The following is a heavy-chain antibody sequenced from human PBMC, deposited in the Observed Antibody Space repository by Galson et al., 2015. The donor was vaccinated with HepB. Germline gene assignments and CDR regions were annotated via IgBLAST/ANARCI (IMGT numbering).Heavy chain of an antibody. J-gene: IGHJ3*02. Sequence: LRLSCAASGFTFSSYSMNWVRQAPGKGLEWVSSISSSSSYIYYADSVKGRFTISRDNAKNSLYLQMNSLRAEDTAVYCCAGGYDSSGYYFHPGYAFDIWGQGTMVTVSS. CDR2: ISSSSSYI. CDR3: AGGYDSSGYYFHPGYAFDI. V-gene: IGHV3-21*01. CDR1: GFTFSSYS. D-gene: IGHD3-22*01.